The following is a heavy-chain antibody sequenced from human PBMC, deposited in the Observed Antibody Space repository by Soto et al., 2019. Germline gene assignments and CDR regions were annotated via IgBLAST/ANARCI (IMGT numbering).Heavy chain of an antibody. Sequence: PGGSLRLSCAASGFTFSDYWMSWVRQAPGKGPEWVANIKFDGSEKQYVDSVKGRFSISRDNSRNSLFLQMNSLRAGDTAVYYCVKDGGYCSSTTCYSPRNHYFDSWGRGTLVTVSS. CDR1: GFTFSDYW. D-gene: IGHD2-2*01. CDR2: IKFDGSEK. J-gene: IGHJ4*02. CDR3: VKDGGYCSSTTCYSPRNHYFDS. V-gene: IGHV3-7*03.